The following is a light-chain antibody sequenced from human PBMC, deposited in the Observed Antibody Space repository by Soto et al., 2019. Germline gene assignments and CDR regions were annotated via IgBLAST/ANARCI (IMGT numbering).Light chain of an antibody. CDR2: DVS. CDR3: CSYAGSYTSKV. CDR1: SSDVGGYNY. J-gene: IGLJ2*01. V-gene: IGLV2-11*01. Sequence: QSALTQPRSVSGSPGQSVTISCTGTSSDVGGYNYVSWYQQHPGKAPKLMIYDVSKRPSGVPDRFSGSKSGNTASLTISGLQAEDEADYYCCSYAGSYTSKVFGGRTKVTVL.